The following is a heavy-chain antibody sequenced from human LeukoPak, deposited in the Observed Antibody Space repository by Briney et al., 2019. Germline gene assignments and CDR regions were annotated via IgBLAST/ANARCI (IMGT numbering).Heavy chain of an antibody. CDR3: VRESQQLGTFDY. Sequence: KSSETLSLTCAVYGGSFSGYYWSWIRQPPGKGLEWIGEINHSGSTNYNPSLKSRVTISIDTSKNQFSLKLSSVTAADTAVYYCVRESQQLGTFDYWGQGTLVTVSS. CDR1: GGSFSGYY. CDR2: INHSGST. V-gene: IGHV4-34*01. D-gene: IGHD6-13*01. J-gene: IGHJ4*02.